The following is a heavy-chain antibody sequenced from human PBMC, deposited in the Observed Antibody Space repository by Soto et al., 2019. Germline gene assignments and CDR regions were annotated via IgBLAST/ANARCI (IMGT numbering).Heavy chain of an antibody. V-gene: IGHV3-64*02. CDR2: ISSEGGST. CDR1: GFTFSAYP. Sequence: GGSLRLSCVVSGFTFSAYPMHWVRQAPGKGLEYVSAISSEGGSTYYADSVRGRFSISRDNSKSTLYLQMGSLRPEDMAVYYCARAFSGFGLYFDFWGQGTLVTVSS. J-gene: IGHJ4*02. CDR3: ARAFSGFGLYFDF. D-gene: IGHD5-12*01.